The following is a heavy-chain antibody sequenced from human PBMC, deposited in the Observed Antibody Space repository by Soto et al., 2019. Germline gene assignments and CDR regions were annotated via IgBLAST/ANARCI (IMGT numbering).Heavy chain of an antibody. CDR3: APRNWFDP. CDR2: ISGNGADT. CDR1: GFTFSSYA. V-gene: IGHV3-23*01. J-gene: IGHJ5*02. Sequence: GGSLRLSCAASGFTFSSYAMSWVRQAPGKGLEWVSAISGNGADTSYADSVRGRFTISRDNSKDTLFLQMNSLRAEDTAVYYCAPRNWFDPWGQGTLVTVSS.